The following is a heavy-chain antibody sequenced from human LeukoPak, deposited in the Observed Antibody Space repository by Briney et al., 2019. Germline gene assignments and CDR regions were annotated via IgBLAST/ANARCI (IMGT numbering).Heavy chain of an antibody. D-gene: IGHD2-15*01. CDR3: ARDGLNGGSLNWFDP. V-gene: IGHV3-30*04. CDR1: GFTFSGYA. CDR2: ISYDGSNK. J-gene: IGHJ5*02. Sequence: GGSLRLSCAASGFTFSGYAMHWVRQAPGKGLEWVAVISYDGSNKYYADSVKGRFTISRDNSKNTLYLQMNSLRAEDTAVYYCARDGLNGGSLNWFDPWGQGTLVTVSS.